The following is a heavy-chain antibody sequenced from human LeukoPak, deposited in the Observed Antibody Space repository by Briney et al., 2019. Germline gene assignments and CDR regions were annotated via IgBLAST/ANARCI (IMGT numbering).Heavy chain of an antibody. J-gene: IGHJ4*02. CDR3: AKGYSYAPGDYFDY. D-gene: IGHD5-18*01. Sequence: GRSLRLSCAASGFTFDDYAMHWVWQAPGKGLEWVSGISWNSGSIGYADSVKGRFTISRDSAKSSLYLQMNSLRAEDTALYYCAKGYSYAPGDYFDYWGQGTLVTVSS. CDR2: ISWNSGSI. V-gene: IGHV3-9*01. CDR1: GFTFDDYA.